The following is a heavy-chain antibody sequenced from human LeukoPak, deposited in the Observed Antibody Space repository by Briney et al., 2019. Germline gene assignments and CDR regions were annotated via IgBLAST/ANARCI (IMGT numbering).Heavy chain of an antibody. CDR2: ITTSSDTI. V-gene: IGHV3-48*01. D-gene: IGHD4-17*01. CDR3: ARGRYGDYGYFDY. CDR1: GFNFSTYT. Sequence: PGGSLRLSCAASGFNFSTYTMNWVRQAPGKGLEWLSYITTSSDTIYYADSVKGRFTISRDNAKNSLYLQMNSLRAEDTAVYYCARGRYGDYGYFDYWGQGTLVTVSS. J-gene: IGHJ4*02.